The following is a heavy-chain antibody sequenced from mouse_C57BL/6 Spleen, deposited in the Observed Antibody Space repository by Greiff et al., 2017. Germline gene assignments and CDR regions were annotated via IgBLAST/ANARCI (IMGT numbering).Heavy chain of an antibody. Sequence: VQLQQSGPVLVKPGASVKMSCKASGYTFTDYYMNWVKQSHGKSLEWIGVINPYNGGTSYNQKFKGKATLTVDKSSNTAYLQLSSLTSEDTAVYYCARGYYGSSGDYFDYWGQGTTLTVSS. J-gene: IGHJ2*01. CDR1: GYTFTDYY. V-gene: IGHV1-19*01. CDR3: ARGYYGSSGDYFDY. CDR2: INPYNGGT. D-gene: IGHD1-1*01.